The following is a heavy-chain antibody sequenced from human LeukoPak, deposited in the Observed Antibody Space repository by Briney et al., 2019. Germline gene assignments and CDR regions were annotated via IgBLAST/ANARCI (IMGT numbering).Heavy chain of an antibody. CDR3: ARGGGLYDILTGYPSPADY. CDR2: ISAYNGNT. CDR1: GYTFTSYG. D-gene: IGHD3-9*01. J-gene: IGHJ4*02. V-gene: IGHV1-18*01. Sequence: ASVKVSCKAAGYTFTSYGISWVRQAPGQGIEWMGRISAYNGNTNYAQKLQGRVTMTTDTSTSTAYMELRSLRSDDTAVYYCARGGGLYDILTGYPSPADYWGQGTMVTVSS.